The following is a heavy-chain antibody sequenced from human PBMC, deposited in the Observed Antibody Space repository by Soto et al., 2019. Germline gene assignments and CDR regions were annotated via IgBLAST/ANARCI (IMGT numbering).Heavy chain of an antibody. CDR1: GGSFSGYY. CDR2: INHSGST. J-gene: IGHJ5*02. CDR3: ARSPRYNWNGGRRMWFDP. Sequence: SETLSLTCAVYGGSFSGYYWSWIRQPPGKGLEWIGEINHSGSTNYNPSLKSRVTISVDTSKNQFSLKLSSVTAADTAVYYCARSPRYNWNGGRRMWFDPWGQGTLVTVSS. V-gene: IGHV4-34*01. D-gene: IGHD1-20*01.